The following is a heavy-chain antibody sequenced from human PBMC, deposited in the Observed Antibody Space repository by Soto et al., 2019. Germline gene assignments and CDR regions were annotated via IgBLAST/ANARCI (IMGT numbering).Heavy chain of an antibody. CDR2: ISGSGGSA. Sequence: EVQLLESGGGLVQPGGSLRLSCAASGFTFSSYAMSWVRQAPGKGLEWLSTISGSGGSAYYADSVKGRFTISRDNSKNTLYLQMNSLRAEDTAVYHCAKGFPAIFGVVTSTYWGQGTLVTVSS. J-gene: IGHJ4*02. D-gene: IGHD3-3*01. V-gene: IGHV3-23*01. CDR3: AKGFPAIFGVVTSTY. CDR1: GFTFSSYA.